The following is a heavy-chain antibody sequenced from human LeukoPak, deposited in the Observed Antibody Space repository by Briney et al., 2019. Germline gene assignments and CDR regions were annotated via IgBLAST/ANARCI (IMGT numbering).Heavy chain of an antibody. Sequence: GGSLRLSCAASGFTFSSYSMNWVRQAPGKGLEWVSNISSSSSYIYYADSVRGRITISRDNAKNSLFLQMNSLRGEDTAIYYCARCTTGKTFGSLREIKKSREIDYWGQGTLVTVSS. CDR3: ARCTTGKTFGSLREIKKSREIDY. J-gene: IGHJ4*02. D-gene: IGHD1-1*01. CDR2: ISSSSSYI. V-gene: IGHV3-21*01. CDR1: GFTFSSYS.